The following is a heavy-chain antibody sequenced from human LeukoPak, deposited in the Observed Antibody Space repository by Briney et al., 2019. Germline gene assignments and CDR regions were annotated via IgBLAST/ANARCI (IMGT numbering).Heavy chain of an antibody. V-gene: IGHV3-15*01. D-gene: IGHD3-10*01. J-gene: IGHJ4*02. CDR1: GFTFSNAW. CDR3: TTWVYYGSGGDY. Sequence: KPGGSLRLSCAASGFTFSNAWMSWVRQAPGKGLEWVGRIKSKTDGGTTDYAAPVKGRFTISRDDSKNTLQLQMNSLKAEDTAVYYCTTWVYYGSGGDYWGQGPLVTVSS. CDR2: IKSKTDGGTT.